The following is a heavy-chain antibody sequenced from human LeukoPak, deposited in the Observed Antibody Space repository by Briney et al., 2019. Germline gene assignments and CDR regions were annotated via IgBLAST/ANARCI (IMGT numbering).Heavy chain of an antibody. Sequence: LGGSLRLSCAVSGFTFSDHRMDWVRQVPGKGLQWVGRSTDKLYSYTTEYAASVKGRFTISRADSENSLYLQMNSLKTEDTAVYYCVRAGGTRGYDIWGQGTMVTVSS. CDR2: STDKLYSYTT. CDR1: GFTFSDHR. J-gene: IGHJ3*02. V-gene: IGHV3-72*01. D-gene: IGHD2-15*01. CDR3: VRAGGTRGYDI.